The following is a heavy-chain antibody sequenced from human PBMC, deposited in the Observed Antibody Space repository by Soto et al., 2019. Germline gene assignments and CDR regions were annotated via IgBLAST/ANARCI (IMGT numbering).Heavy chain of an antibody. V-gene: IGHV1-3*01. Sequence: ASVKVSCKASGYTFTSYAMHWVRQAPGQRLEWMGWINAGNGNTGYAPQFQGRVTMTRNTSISTAYMELSSLRYEDTAVYYCEVTTGYWGQGTKVTVSS. J-gene: IGHJ4*02. CDR2: INAGNGNT. D-gene: IGHD2-2*03. CDR1: GYTFTSYA. CDR3: EVTTGY.